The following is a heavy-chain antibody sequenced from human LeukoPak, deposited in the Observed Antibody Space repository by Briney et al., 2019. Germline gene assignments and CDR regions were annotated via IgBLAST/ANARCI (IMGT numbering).Heavy chain of an antibody. CDR1: GGSISSSSYY. D-gene: IGHD6-13*01. CDR2: IYHRGST. Sequence: PSETLSLTCTVSGGSISSSSYYWGWIRQPPGKGLEWIGSIYHRGSTHYNPSLKSRVTISVDTSKNQFSLKLSSVTAADTAVYYCATFGVPAAIDYWGQGTLVTASS. J-gene: IGHJ4*02. V-gene: IGHV4-39*01. CDR3: ATFGVPAAIDY.